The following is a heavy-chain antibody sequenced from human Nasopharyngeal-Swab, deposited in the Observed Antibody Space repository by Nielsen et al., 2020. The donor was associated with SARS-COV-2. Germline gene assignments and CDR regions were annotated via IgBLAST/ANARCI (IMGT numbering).Heavy chain of an antibody. CDR3: ARGYSYGLAY. CDR2: INPSGGST. D-gene: IGHD5-18*01. V-gene: IGHV1-46*01. CDR1: GYTFTNHF. J-gene: IGHJ4*02. Sequence: ASVKVSCKASGYTFTNHFMHWVRQAPGQGLEWMGMINPSGGSTGYAQNFQGRVTVTRDTSTSTVYTELSSLSSEDTAVYYCARGYSYGLAYWGQGTLVTVSP.